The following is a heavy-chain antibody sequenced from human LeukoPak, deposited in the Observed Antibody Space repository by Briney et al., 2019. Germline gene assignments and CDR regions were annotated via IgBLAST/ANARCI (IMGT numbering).Heavy chain of an antibody. CDR3: ARGIAVAGSIYFDY. CDR1: AFTFSTYW. V-gene: IGHV3-7*01. J-gene: IGHJ4*02. CDR2: IKQDGSDK. D-gene: IGHD6-19*01. Sequence: QSGGSLRLSCAASAFTFSTYWMSWVRQAPGKGLEWVANIKQDGSDKYYVDSVKGRFTISRDNAKNSLYLQMNSLRAEDTAVYYCARGIAVAGSIYFDYWGQGTLVNVSS.